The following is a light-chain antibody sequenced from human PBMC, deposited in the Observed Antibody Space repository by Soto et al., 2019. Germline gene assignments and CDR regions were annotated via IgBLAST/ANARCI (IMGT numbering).Light chain of an antibody. V-gene: IGKV3-20*01. J-gene: IGKJ5*01. CDR2: GAS. Sequence: EIVLTQSPGTLSLSPGERATLSCRSIQSVSSSYLAWYQREPGQAPRLLIYGASSRATGIPDRFSGSGSGTDFTLTISRLEPEDFAVYYCQQYGSSPPITFGQGTRLEIK. CDR3: QQYGSSPPIT. CDR1: QSVSSSY.